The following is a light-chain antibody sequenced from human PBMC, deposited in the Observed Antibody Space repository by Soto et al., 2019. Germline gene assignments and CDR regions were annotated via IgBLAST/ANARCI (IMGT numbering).Light chain of an antibody. V-gene: IGLV1-51*01. J-gene: IGLJ3*02. CDR3: GTWDSSLSAWV. CDR1: SSNIGNNY. Sequence: QSVLTQPPSVSAAPGQKVTISCSGSSSNIGNNYVSWYQQLPGTAPKLLIYDNIKRPSGIPDRFSGSKSGTSATLGITGLQTGDEADYYCGTWDSSLSAWVFGGGTKLTVL. CDR2: DNI.